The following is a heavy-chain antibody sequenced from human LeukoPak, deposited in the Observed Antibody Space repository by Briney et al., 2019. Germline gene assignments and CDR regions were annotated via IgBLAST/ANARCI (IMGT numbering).Heavy chain of an antibody. CDR1: GFTFSRYW. J-gene: IGHJ5*01. CDR3: ATDGGWGRLES. Sequence: GGSLRLSCVDSGFTFSRYWMTWVRQAPGKGLEWVANINEDGSTKSSVDSVKGRFTISRDNAKKSLYLQMNSLRVDDTAVYYCATDGGWGRLESWGQGTLVIVSS. V-gene: IGHV3-7*03. D-gene: IGHD3-16*01. CDR2: INEDGSTK.